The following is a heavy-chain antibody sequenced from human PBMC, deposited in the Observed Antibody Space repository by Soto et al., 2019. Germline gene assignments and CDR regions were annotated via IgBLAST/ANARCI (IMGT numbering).Heavy chain of an antibody. CDR1: GGTISSGGYS. CDR3: SPLYYDSSGYLFDY. J-gene: IGHJ4*02. Sequence: KTSETLSLTCAVSGGTISSGGYSLSWIRQPPGKGLEWIGYIYHSGSTYYNPSLKSRVTISVDRSKNQFSLKLSSVTAADTAVYYCSPLYYDSSGYLFDYWRQGNMVTVSS. D-gene: IGHD3-22*01. CDR2: IYHSGST. V-gene: IGHV4-30-2*01.